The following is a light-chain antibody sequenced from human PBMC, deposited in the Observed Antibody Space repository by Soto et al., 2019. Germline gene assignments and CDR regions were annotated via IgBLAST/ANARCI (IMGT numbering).Light chain of an antibody. J-gene: IGKJ4*01. CDR2: GAS. Sequence: EIVLTQSPGTLSLSPGERATLSCRASQSVSSSYLAWYKQKPGQAPRLLIYGASSRATVIPDRFSGSGSGTDFTLTISRLEPEDFAVYYCQQYGSSPTFGGGTKVEIK. CDR1: QSVSSSY. CDR3: QQYGSSPT. V-gene: IGKV3-20*01.